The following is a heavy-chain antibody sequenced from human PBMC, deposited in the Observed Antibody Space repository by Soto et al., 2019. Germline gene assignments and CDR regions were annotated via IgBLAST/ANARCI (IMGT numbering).Heavy chain of an antibody. CDR1: GFTFSSYA. J-gene: IGHJ4*03. CDR2: ISGSGGST. CDR3: EKDGHTMIVVAPDY. D-gene: IGHD3-22*01. V-gene: IGHV3-23*01. Sequence: GSLRLSCAASGFTFSSYAMSWVRQAPGKGLEWVSAISGSGGSTYYADSVKGRFTISRDNSKNTLYLQMNSLRAEDTAVYYCEKDGHTMIVVAPDYWRQGTTVTVSS.